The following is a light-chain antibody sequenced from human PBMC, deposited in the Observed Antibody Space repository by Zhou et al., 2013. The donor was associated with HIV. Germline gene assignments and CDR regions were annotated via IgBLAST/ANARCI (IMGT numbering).Light chain of an antibody. V-gene: IGKV3-20*01. CDR3: QQYGSSPPNT. J-gene: IGKJ2*01. CDR1: QSVSSSY. CDR2: GAF. Sequence: EIVLTQSPGTLSLSPGERATLSCRASQSVSSSYLAWYQQKPGQAPRLLIHGAFSRATGIPDRFSGSGSGTDFTLTISRLEPEDFAVYYCQQYGSSPPNTFGQGTRLEI.